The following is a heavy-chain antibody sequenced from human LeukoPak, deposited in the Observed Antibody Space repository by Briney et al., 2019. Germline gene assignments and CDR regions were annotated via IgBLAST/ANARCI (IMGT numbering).Heavy chain of an antibody. D-gene: IGHD2-2*01. V-gene: IGHV1-2*02. CDR1: GYTFTGYY. CDR3: ARDGSCGSTSYSDY. Sequence: ASVKVSCKASGYTFTGYYIHWVRQALGQGLEWMGWINPNSGGTKYQQKFQGRVTMTRDTSITTAYMELTRLTSDDTAVYYCARDGSCGSTSYSDYWGQGTLVTVSS. J-gene: IGHJ4*02. CDR2: INPNSGGT.